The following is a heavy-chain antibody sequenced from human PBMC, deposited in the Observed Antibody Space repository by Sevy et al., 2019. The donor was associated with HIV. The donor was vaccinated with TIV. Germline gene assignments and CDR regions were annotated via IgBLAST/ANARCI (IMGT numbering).Heavy chain of an antibody. CDR1: GFTFSSYA. V-gene: IGHV3-30*04. CDR3: ARYIFGGSVNYDVLTGSYSGTLDR. CDR2: TGYDGSKT. D-gene: IGHD3-9*01. J-gene: IGHJ4*02. Sequence: GGSLRLSCAASGFTFSSYAMHWVRQAPGKALEWVAVTGYDGSKTNYADSVKGRFTVSRDNSKSTLYLQMNSLRREDTAVYYCARYIFGGSVNYDVLTGSYSGTLDRWGQGALVTVSS.